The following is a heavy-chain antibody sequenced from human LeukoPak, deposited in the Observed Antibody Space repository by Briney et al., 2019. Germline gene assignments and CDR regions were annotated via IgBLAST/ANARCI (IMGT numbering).Heavy chain of an antibody. V-gene: IGHV4-59*01. CDR2: IYYSGST. CDR3: ASDCSGGSCQIDY. J-gene: IGHJ4*02. CDR1: GGSISSYY. D-gene: IGHD2-15*01. Sequence: SETLSLTCTDPGGSISSYYWSWIRQPPGKGLEWIGYIYYSGSTNYNPSLKSRVTISVDTSKNQFSLKLSCVSAADTAVYYCASDCSGGSCQIDYWGQGTLVTVSS.